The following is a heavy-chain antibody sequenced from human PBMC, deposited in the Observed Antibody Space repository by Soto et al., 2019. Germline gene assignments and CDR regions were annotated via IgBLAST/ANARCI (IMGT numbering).Heavy chain of an antibody. J-gene: IGHJ6*02. V-gene: IGHV1-69*13. CDR1: GGTFSSYA. CDR2: IIPIFGTA. D-gene: IGHD6-13*01. Sequence: SVKVSCKASGGTFSSYAISCVRQAPGQGLEWMGGIIPIFGTANYAQKFQGRVTITADESTSTAYMELSSLRSEDTAVYYCAREIAAAGHYYGMDVWGQGTTVTVS. CDR3: AREIAAAGHYYGMDV.